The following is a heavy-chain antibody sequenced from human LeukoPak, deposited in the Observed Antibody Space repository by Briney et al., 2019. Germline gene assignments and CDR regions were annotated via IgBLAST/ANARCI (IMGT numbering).Heavy chain of an antibody. J-gene: IGHJ4*02. CDR2: ISGSGGST. Sequence: GGSLRLSCAASGFTFSSYAMSWVRQAPGKGLEWVSAISGSGGSTYYADSVKGRFTISRDNPKNTLYLQINSRRAEDTAVYYCAKGTTIFGVAPFDYWGQGTLVTVSS. CDR3: AKGTTIFGVAPFDY. V-gene: IGHV3-23*01. CDR1: GFTFSSYA. D-gene: IGHD3-3*02.